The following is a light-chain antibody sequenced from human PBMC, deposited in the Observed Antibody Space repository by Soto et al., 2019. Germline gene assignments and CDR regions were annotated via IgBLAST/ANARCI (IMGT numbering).Light chain of an antibody. J-gene: IGLJ3*02. CDR1: KIGSES. V-gene: IGLV3-21*04. Sequence: SYVVTQTPSVSVAPGETARITCGGDKIGSESVNWYQQKTGQAPVLVMYFDRDRPSGIPERFSGSNSGNTATLTISRVEAGDEADYYCQVWDYSGDHPVFGGGTKLTVL. CDR2: FDR. CDR3: QVWDYSGDHPV.